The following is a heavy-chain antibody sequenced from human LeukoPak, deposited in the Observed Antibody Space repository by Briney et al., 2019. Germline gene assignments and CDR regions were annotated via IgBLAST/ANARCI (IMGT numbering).Heavy chain of an antibody. V-gene: IGHV3-7*03. D-gene: IGHD4-23*01. CDR1: AFTCSINC. CDR3: ATLGAYYGGCFDY. Sequence: AGSLRLSCPAYAFTCSINCMRWVRQAPGKELEWVAKKDQDVSQKYYGDSVKGRFTITRDNAKNSFFLQTSSLIAEDTAVYYCATLGAYYGGCFDYWGQGTLVTVSS. J-gene: IGHJ4*02. CDR2: KDQDVSQK.